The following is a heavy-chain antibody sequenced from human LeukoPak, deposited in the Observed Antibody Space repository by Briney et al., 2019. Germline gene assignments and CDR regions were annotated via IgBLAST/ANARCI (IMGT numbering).Heavy chain of an antibody. Sequence: ASVKVSCKASGYTFTSYYMHWVRHAPGQGLEWMGIINPSGGSTSYAQKFQGRVTMTRDTSTSTVYMELSSVRSEDTAVYYCARDRNTVMDGGDAFDIWGQGTMVTVSS. D-gene: IGHD4-17*01. J-gene: IGHJ3*02. CDR3: ARDRNTVMDGGDAFDI. CDR1: GYTFTSYY. CDR2: INPSGGST. V-gene: IGHV1-46*01.